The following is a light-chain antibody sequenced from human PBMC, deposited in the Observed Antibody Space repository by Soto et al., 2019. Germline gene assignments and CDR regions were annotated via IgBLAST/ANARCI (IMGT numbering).Light chain of an antibody. CDR3: QQYSTPPMYT. CDR2: GAS. J-gene: IGKJ2*01. CDR1: QSVTNNY. V-gene: IGKV3-20*01. Sequence: EIVLMQSPGTLSLSPGERGTLSCRASQSVTNNYLAWYQQKRGQPPRLLIHGASSRATGIPDRFSGSGSGTDFTLTISGLEPEDFAVYYCQQYSTPPMYTFGQGTQVEIK.